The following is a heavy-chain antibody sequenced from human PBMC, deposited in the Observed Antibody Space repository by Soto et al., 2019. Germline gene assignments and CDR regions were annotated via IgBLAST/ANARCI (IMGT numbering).Heavy chain of an antibody. D-gene: IGHD2-2*01. J-gene: IGHJ5*02. CDR2: MNPNSGDT. CDR1: QYTFSNYD. Sequence: ASVKVSCKASQYTFSNYDISWVRQATGQGLEWMGWMNPNSGDTGYALKFQGRVTMTRDASISTAYMELSSLGSDDTAVYYCVRMASSGTLNWFDPWGQGTLVTVSS. V-gene: IGHV1-8*02. CDR3: VRMASSGTLNWFDP.